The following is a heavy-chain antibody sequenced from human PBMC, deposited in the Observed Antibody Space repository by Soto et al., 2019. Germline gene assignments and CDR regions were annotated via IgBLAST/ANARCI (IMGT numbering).Heavy chain of an antibody. Sequence: SETLSLTCAVYGGSFSGYYWCWIRQPPGKGLEWIGEINHSGSTNYNPSLKSRVTISVDRSKNQFSLKLSSVTAADTAVYYCARGGHDIVVVPAAIVPPYYYYYGMDVWGQGTTVTVSS. J-gene: IGHJ6*02. CDR2: INHSGST. V-gene: IGHV4-34*01. CDR1: GGSFSGYY. CDR3: ARGGHDIVVVPAAIVPPYYYYYGMDV. D-gene: IGHD2-2*01.